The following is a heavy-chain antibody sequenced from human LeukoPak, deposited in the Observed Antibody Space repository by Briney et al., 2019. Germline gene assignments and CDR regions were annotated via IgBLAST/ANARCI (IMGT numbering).Heavy chain of an antibody. CDR3: ARLLDYDSSGYPDTFDI. V-gene: IGHV4-59*01. CDR2: IYYIGST. Sequence: PSETLSLTCTVSRGSISPNYWTWLRQPPGKGLEWIGYIYYIGSTNYNPSLKSRVTISLDTSTNQFSLRLSSVTAADTAVYYCARLLDYDSSGYPDTFDIWGQGTMVTVSS. D-gene: IGHD3-22*01. J-gene: IGHJ3*02. CDR1: RGSISPNY.